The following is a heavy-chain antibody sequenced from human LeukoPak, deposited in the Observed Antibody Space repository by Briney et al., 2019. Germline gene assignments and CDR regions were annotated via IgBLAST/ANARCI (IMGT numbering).Heavy chain of an antibody. J-gene: IGHJ4*02. CDR2: IYTGGNT. D-gene: IGHD1-20*01. V-gene: IGHV3-53*01. CDR3: AGHVTGTAGGVDN. Sequence: GGSLRLSCAASGLNVSSNYMSWVRQAPGKGLEWVSVIYTGGNTFYRDSVRGRFTVSRDNSENRLYLQMDSLRAEDTALYYCAGHVTGTAGGVDNWGQGTRVTVSS. CDR1: GLNVSSNY.